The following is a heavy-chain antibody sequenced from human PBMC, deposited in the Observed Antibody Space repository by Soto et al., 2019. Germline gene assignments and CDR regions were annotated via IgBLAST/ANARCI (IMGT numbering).Heavy chain of an antibody. Sequence: GASVTVSCRSSGYTFTDVNIHGVRQVPGQGLGWVGWINPKNGGINYAQKFQGRVTMTRDTSVNTSYMDLNRLNFDDSAIYYCVRGQSVLDLDLGGRGTQGT. V-gene: IGHV1-2*02. CDR3: VRGQSVLDLDL. J-gene: IGHJ2*01. D-gene: IGHD1-1*01. CDR1: GYTFTDVN. CDR2: INPKNGGI.